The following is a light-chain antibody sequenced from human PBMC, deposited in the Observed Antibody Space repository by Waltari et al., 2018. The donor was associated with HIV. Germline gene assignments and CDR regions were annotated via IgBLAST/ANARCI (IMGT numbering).Light chain of an antibody. J-gene: IGLJ1*01. CDR1: NSHLGNNY. V-gene: IGLV1-51*01. CDR3: GTWDSSLNLYV. CDR2: DNE. Sequence: QSVLTQPPSVSAAPGQKVSFSCSGGNSHLGNNYVSWYQQLPGTAPRLLIYDNEKRPSGIPDRCSASRAGMSATLDITGLQIVDEADYYCGTWDSSLNLYVFGPGTTVAVL.